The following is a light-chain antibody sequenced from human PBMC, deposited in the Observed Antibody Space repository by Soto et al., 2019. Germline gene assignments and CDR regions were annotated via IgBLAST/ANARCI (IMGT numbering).Light chain of an antibody. V-gene: IGLV2-14*01. CDR3: SSYTSSSTPVV. CDR1: SSDVGGYNY. Sequence: QSVLTQPASVSGSPGQSITISCTGTSSDVGGYNYVSWYQQHPGKAPKLLIYDVSTRPPGVSNRFSGSKSGYTASLTISGRQAEDEADYYCSSYTSSSTPVVFGGGTKLTVL. CDR2: DVS. J-gene: IGLJ2*01.